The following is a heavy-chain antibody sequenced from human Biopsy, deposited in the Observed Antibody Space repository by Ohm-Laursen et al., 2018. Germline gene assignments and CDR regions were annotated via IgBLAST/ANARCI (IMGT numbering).Heavy chain of an antibody. CDR3: ARDRGYYSDRTVPGYFDL. J-gene: IGHJ2*01. D-gene: IGHD3-22*01. CDR1: GGSISSYY. V-gene: IGHV4-59*01. CDR2: VYYTGST. Sequence: SETLSLTCNVSGGSISSYYWSWIRQPPGKGLQWIGYVYYTGSTDYNPSLQSRVTISVDTSKNHFSLRLRSVTPADTAIYYCARDRGYYSDRTVPGYFDLWGRGTLVTVSS.